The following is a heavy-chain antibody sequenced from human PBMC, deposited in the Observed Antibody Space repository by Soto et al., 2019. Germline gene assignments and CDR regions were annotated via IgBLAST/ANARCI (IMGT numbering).Heavy chain of an antibody. D-gene: IGHD2-15*01. Sequence: PSETLSPTCTVSGGSISSGGYYWSWIRQHPGKGLEWIGYIYYSGSTYYNPSLKSRVTISVDTSKNQFSLKLSSVTAADTAVYYCARGYCSGGSCYLVVWGQGTLVTVSS. CDR3: ARGYCSGGSCYLVV. CDR2: IYYSGST. CDR1: GGSISSGGYY. V-gene: IGHV4-31*03. J-gene: IGHJ4*02.